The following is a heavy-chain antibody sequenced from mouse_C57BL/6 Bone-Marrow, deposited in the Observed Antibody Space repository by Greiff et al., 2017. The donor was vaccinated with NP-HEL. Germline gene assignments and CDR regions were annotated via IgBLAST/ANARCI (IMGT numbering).Heavy chain of an antibody. V-gene: IGHV6-3*01. Sequence: EVKVEESGGGLVQPGGSMKLSCVASGFTFSNSWMNWVRQSPEKGLEWVAQIRLKSDNYATHYAESVKGRFTISRDDSKSSVYLQMNNLRAEDTGIYYCTPYYGNWFAYWGQGTLVTVSA. J-gene: IGHJ3*01. CDR3: TPYYGNWFAY. CDR2: IRLKSDNYAT. CDR1: GFTFSNSW. D-gene: IGHD1-1*01.